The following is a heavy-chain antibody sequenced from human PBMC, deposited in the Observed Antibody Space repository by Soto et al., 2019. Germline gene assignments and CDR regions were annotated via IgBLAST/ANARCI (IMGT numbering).Heavy chain of an antibody. Sequence: PSQTLSLTCAISGDSVSSTSAAWSWIRQSPSRGLEWLGRTYYRSKWYSDYAVSVKSRITINPDTSKNQFSLQLNSVTPEDTAVYYRARGSYYSGWAWGQGTLVTVSS. J-gene: IGHJ4*02. CDR1: GDSVSSTSAA. V-gene: IGHV6-1*01. CDR2: TYYRSKWYS. D-gene: IGHD6-19*01. CDR3: ARGSYYSGWA.